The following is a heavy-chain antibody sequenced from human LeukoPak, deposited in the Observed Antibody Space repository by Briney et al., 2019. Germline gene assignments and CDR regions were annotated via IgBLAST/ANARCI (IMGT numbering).Heavy chain of an antibody. D-gene: IGHD1-26*01. V-gene: IGHV1-24*01. CDR2: FDPEDGET. Sequence: ASVKVSCKVSGYTLTELSMHWVRQAPGKGLEWMGGFDPEDGETIYAQKFQGRVTMTEDTSTDTAYMELSSLRSEDTAVYYCATERVGYSGSHGAFDIWGQGTMVTVSS. J-gene: IGHJ3*02. CDR3: ATERVGYSGSHGAFDI. CDR1: GYTLTELS.